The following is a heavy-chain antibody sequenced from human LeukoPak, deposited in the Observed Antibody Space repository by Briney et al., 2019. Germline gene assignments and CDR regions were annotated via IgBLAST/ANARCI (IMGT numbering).Heavy chain of an antibody. CDR1: GFTFDDYA. D-gene: IGHD6-19*01. CDR2: ISWNSGSI. CDR3: ARESTPGYSSGWYPLDY. Sequence: PGGSLRLSCAASGFTFDDYAMHWVRQAPGKGLEWVSGISWNSGSIGYADSVKGRFTISRDNSKNTLYLQMNSLRAEDTAVYYCARESTPGYSSGWYPLDYWGQGTLVTVSS. V-gene: IGHV3-9*01. J-gene: IGHJ4*02.